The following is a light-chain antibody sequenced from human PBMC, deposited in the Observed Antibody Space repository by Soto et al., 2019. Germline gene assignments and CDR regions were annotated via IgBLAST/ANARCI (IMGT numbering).Light chain of an antibody. CDR2: DAS. CDR3: QQYYSYPLT. CDR1: QSISSW. V-gene: IGKV1-5*01. Sequence: DIQMTQSPSSLSASVGDRVTITCRASQSISSWLAWYQQKPGKAPKLLIYDASSLESGVPSRFSGSGSGTDFTLTISCLQSEDFATYYCQQYYSYPLTFGGGTRWIS. J-gene: IGKJ4*01.